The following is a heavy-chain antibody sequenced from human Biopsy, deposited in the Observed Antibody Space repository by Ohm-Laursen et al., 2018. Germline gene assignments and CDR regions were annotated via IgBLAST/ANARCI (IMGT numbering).Heavy chain of an antibody. CDR2: IYYSGMT. J-gene: IGHJ6*02. Sequence: SETLSLTCAVSGDSITKYYWSWIRQPPGKGLEWIGHIYYSGMTNYNPSLQSRVSISVDTSRNQFSLTLSSATAANTAVYYCARDSRILNYSNFKYYHYYGMDVWGQGTKVTVSS. CDR1: GDSITKYY. CDR3: ARDSRILNYSNFKYYHYYGMDV. V-gene: IGHV4-59*01. D-gene: IGHD4-11*01.